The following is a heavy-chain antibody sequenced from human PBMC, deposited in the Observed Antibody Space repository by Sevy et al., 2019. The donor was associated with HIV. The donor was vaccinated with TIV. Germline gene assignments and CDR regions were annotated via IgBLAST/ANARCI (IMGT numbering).Heavy chain of an antibody. Sequence: GGSLRLSCAASEFTFSSYVMSWVRQAPGKGLEWVSAIRGGGSTTYYAASVKGRFTISRDDSKNTLYLQMNGLRAEDTDVYYCEKGWGSGFSYWGQRTLVTVSS. D-gene: IGHD3-22*01. CDR2: IRGGGSTT. CDR3: EKGWGSGFSY. J-gene: IGHJ4*02. CDR1: EFTFSSYV. V-gene: IGHV3-23*01.